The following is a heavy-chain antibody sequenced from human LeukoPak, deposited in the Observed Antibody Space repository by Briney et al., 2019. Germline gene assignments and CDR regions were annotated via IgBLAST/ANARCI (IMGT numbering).Heavy chain of an antibody. V-gene: IGHV1-2*02. CDR3: AVWEYQLPAFDY. D-gene: IGHD2-2*01. J-gene: IGHJ4*02. CDR2: INPNSGGT. Sequence: ASVKVSCKASGYTFTGYYMHWVPQAPGQGLEWMGWINPNSGGTNYAQKFQGRVTMTRDTSISTAYMELSRLRSDDTAVHYCAVWEYQLPAFDYWGQGTLVTVSS. CDR1: GYTFTGYY.